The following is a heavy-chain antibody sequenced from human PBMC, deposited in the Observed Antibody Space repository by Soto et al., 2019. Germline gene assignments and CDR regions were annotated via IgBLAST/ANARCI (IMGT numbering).Heavy chain of an antibody. V-gene: IGHV4-61*01. Sequence: SETLSLTCTVSAGSVSSDSYYWSWIRQPPGKGLEWIGHIYYSGSTNYNPSLKSRVTISVDTSKNQFSLKLSSVTAADTAVYYCARHRGRSGNYYDSSGYGAFDIWGQGTMVTVSS. CDR1: AGSVSSDSYY. J-gene: IGHJ3*02. D-gene: IGHD3-22*01. CDR2: IYYSGST. CDR3: ARHRGRSGNYYDSSGYGAFDI.